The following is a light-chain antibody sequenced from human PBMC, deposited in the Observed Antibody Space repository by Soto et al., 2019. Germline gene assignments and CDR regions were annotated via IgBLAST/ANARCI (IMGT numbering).Light chain of an antibody. CDR3: SSYTSSSTLV. CDR2: DVS. Sequence: QSALTQPASVSGSPGQSITISCTGTSSDVGGYNYVSWYQQHPGKAPKLMIYDVSNRPSGVSNRFSGSKSGNTASLTISGLQVEDEADYYCSSYTSSSTLVFGEGTKVTVL. V-gene: IGLV2-14*01. J-gene: IGLJ2*01. CDR1: SSDVGGYNY.